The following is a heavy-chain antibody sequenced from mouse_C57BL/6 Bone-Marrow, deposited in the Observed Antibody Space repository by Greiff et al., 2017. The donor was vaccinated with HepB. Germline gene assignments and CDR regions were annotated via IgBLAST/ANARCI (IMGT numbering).Heavy chain of an antibody. J-gene: IGHJ1*03. CDR3: TLTTPHWYFDV. CDR2: IDPENGDT. CDR1: GFNIKDDY. Sequence: EVQLQQSGAELVRPGASVKLSCTASGFNIKDDYMNWVKQRPEQGLEWIGWIDPENGDTEYASKFQGKATITADTSSNTAYLQLSSLTSEDTAVYYCTLTTPHWYFDVWGTGTTVTVSS. D-gene: IGHD1-1*01. V-gene: IGHV14-4*01.